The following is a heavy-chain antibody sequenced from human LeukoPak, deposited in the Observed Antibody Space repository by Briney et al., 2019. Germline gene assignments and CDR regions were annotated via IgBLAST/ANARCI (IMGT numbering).Heavy chain of an antibody. CDR2: VSYSGST. V-gene: IGHV4-59*08. CDR1: GGSISSYY. Sequence: PSDTLSLTCTVSGGSISSYYWSWIRQPPGKGLEWIGYVSYSGSTNYNPSLKSRVTISVDTSKNQFSLKLSSVTAPDTAVYYCVRHGTQKYVADYWGQGTLVTVSS. D-gene: IGHD1-1*01. CDR3: VRHGTQKYVADY. J-gene: IGHJ4*02.